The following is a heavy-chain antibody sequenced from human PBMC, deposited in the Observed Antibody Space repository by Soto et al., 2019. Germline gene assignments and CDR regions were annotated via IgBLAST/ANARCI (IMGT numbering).Heavy chain of an antibody. V-gene: IGHV3-30*03. J-gene: IGHJ6*02. CDR2: ISYDGSNT. Sequence: GKGLEWVALISYDGSNTNYADSVKGRFTISRDNSKNTLSLQMNSLRAEDTAVYYFARGGVHTPSLYGLDICAQGPSVTV. D-gene: IGHD1-26*01. CDR3: ARGGVHTPSLYGLDI.